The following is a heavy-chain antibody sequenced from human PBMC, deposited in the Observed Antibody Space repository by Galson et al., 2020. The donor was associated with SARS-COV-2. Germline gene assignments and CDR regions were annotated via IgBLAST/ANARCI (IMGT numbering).Heavy chain of an antibody. J-gene: IGHJ5*02. CDR2: IWYDGSNK. D-gene: IGHD2-21*01. CDR3: AKDLDFCCGGDGANWFDP. Sequence: GGSLRLSCAASGFTFSSYGMHWVRQAPGKGLEWVAVIWYDGSNKYYADSVKGRFTISIDNSKNTLYLQLNSLRAEDTAVYYWAKDLDFCCGGDGANWFDPWGQGTLVTVSS. V-gene: IGHV3-33*06. CDR1: GFTFSSYG.